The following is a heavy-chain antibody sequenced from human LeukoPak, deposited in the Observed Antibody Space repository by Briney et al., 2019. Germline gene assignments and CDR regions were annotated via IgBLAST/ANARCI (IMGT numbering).Heavy chain of an antibody. D-gene: IGHD2-15*01. V-gene: IGHV4-34*01. Sequence: SETLSLTYAVYGGSFSGYYWSWIRQPPGKGLEWIGEINHSGSTNYNPSLKSRVTISVDTSKNQFSLKLSSVTAADTAVYYCARAGDCSGGSCYSWGYYFDYWGQGTLVTVSS. CDR3: ARAGDCSGGSCYSWGYYFDY. J-gene: IGHJ4*02. CDR2: INHSGST. CDR1: GGSFSGYY.